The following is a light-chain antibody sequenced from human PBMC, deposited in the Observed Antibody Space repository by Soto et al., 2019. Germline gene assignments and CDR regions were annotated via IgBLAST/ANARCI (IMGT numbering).Light chain of an antibody. CDR3: CSYAGSSPYV. Sequence: QSALTQPASVSGSPGQSITISCTGTSSDVGRYNLVSWYQQHPGKAPKLMIYEGSKRPSGVSNRFSGSKSGNTASLTISGLQAEDEADYYCCSYAGSSPYVFGTGTKVTVL. CDR1: SSDVGRYNL. J-gene: IGLJ1*01. CDR2: EGS. V-gene: IGLV2-23*01.